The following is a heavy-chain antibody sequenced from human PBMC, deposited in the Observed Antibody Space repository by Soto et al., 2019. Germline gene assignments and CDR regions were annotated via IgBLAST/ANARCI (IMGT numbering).Heavy chain of an antibody. D-gene: IGHD6-19*01. CDR2: LSYDGRNK. V-gene: IGHV3-30-3*01. Sequence: QVQLVESGGGVVQPGRSLRLSCAASGFTFSSYAMHWVRQAPGKGLEWVAVLSYDGRNKYYADSVKGRFTISRDNSKNTLYLKMNSLRAEDTAVYYCARDPRLAGTFLYYFDYWGQGTLVTVSS. J-gene: IGHJ4*02. CDR3: ARDPRLAGTFLYYFDY. CDR1: GFTFSSYA.